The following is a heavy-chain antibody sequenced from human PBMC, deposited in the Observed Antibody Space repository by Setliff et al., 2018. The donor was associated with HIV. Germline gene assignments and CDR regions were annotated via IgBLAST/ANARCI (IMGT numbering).Heavy chain of an antibody. CDR2: IRYDGSQK. CDR1: VFTFNNYG. J-gene: IGHJ6*02. CDR3: AKDVCSGAYCYAYYYYGMDV. Sequence: GGSLRLSCAASVFTFNNYGLNWVRQAPGKGLEWVAFIRYDGSQKYYVDSVKGRFTTSRDNSKNTLYLKMNSLRVEDTAVYYCAKDVCSGAYCYAYYYYGMDVWGQGTMVTVSS. D-gene: IGHD2-15*01. V-gene: IGHV3-30*02.